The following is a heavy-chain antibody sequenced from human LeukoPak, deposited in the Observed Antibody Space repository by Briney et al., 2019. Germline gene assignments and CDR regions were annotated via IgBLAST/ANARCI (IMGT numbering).Heavy chain of an antibody. CDR1: GFTFDDYA. CDR2: ISWNSDNI. CDR3: ARKIESGAAHYFDY. D-gene: IGHD5-12*01. J-gene: IGHJ4*02. Sequence: PGGSLTLSCAASGFTFDDYAMHWVRQPPGKGLEWVSGISWNSDNIAFADFVKGRFTISRDNAKNSLYLQMNSLRVEDTALCFCARKIESGAAHYFDYWGQGTLVTVSS. V-gene: IGHV3-9*01.